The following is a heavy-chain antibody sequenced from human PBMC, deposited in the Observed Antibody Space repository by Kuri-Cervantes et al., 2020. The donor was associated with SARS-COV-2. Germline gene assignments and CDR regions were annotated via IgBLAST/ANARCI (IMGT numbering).Heavy chain of an antibody. CDR3: ARDRSNYKGNNWFDP. Sequence: SETLSLTCGVSGGTITSDGYSWSWIRQPPGKGLEFIGFIHASGSAYYNPSLQSRVTISVDRSKTQFSLTVTSVTAADTAVYYCARDRSNYKGNNWFDPWGQGTLVTVS. J-gene: IGHJ5*02. CDR2: IHASGSA. D-gene: IGHD4-11*01. V-gene: IGHV4-30-2*01. CDR1: GGTITSDGYS.